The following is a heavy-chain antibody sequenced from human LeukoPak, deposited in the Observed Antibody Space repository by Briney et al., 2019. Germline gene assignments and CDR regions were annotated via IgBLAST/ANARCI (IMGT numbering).Heavy chain of an antibody. D-gene: IGHD3-9*01. CDR3: ARSPHILTGENFDY. V-gene: IGHV1-24*01. CDR1: GYTVTELS. J-gene: IGHJ4*02. CDR2: LDPEDGET. Sequence: ASVKVSCRVSGYTVTELSMHWVRQAPGKGLEWMGGLDPEDGETIYAQKFQGRVTMTEDTSTDTAYMEMSRLRSDDTALYYCARSPHILTGENFDYWGQGTLVTVSS.